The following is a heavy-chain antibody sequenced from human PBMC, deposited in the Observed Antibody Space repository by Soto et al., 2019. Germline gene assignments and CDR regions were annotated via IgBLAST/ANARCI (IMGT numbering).Heavy chain of an antibody. CDR3: ARDPVLITIFGVAPFDY. D-gene: IGHD3-3*01. CDR1: GGTFSSYT. Sequence: GASVKVSCKASGGTFSSYTISWVRQAPGQRLEWMGWIIANIGIANYAQKFQGRVTITTDKSTSTAYMELRSLRSDDTAVYYCARDPVLITIFGVAPFDYWGQGTLVTVSS. J-gene: IGHJ4*02. V-gene: IGHV1-69*10. CDR2: IIANIGIA.